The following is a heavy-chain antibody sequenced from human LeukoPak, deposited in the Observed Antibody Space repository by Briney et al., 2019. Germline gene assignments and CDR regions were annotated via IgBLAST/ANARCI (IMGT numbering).Heavy chain of an antibody. Sequence: ASVKVSCKVSGYTLTELSMHWVRQAPGKGLEWMGGFDPEDGETIYAQKFQGRVTMTTDTSTSTAYMELRSLRSDDTAAYYCAREAILEWLLYGPYYYYYYGMDVWGQGTTVTVSS. CDR1: GYTLTELS. J-gene: IGHJ6*02. V-gene: IGHV1-24*01. CDR2: FDPEDGET. D-gene: IGHD3-3*01. CDR3: AREAILEWLLYGPYYYYYYGMDV.